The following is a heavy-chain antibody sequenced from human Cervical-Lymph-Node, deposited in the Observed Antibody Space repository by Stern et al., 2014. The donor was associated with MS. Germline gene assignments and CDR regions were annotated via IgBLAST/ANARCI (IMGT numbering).Heavy chain of an antibody. CDR2: INPRGGTT. CDR1: GYTFTSYS. D-gene: IGHD5-12*01. V-gene: IGHV1-46*01. Sequence: QVQLVQSGAEVKKPGASVKVSCKASGYTFTSYSMHWVRQAPGQGLEWMGIINPRGGTTSYAQKFQGRVTMTRDTSTSTVYMELSSLRSEDTAVYYCAREGGTLLRRYFQHWGQGTLVTVSS. J-gene: IGHJ1*01. CDR3: AREGGTLLRRYFQH.